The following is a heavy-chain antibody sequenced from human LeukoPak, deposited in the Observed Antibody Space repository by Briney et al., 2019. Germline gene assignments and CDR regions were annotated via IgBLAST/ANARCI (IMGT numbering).Heavy chain of an antibody. CDR1: GFTFSTYN. J-gene: IGHJ4*02. CDR3: ATTPTWPLGYCSSTSCYN. Sequence: GGSLRLSCAASGFTFSTYNMNWVRQAPGKGLEWVSSISSTSYIYYADSVEGRFTISRDNAKNSLYLQMNSLRAEDTAVYYCATTPTWPLGYCSSTSCYNWGQGTLVTVSS. CDR2: ISSTSYI. D-gene: IGHD2-2*02. V-gene: IGHV3-21*01.